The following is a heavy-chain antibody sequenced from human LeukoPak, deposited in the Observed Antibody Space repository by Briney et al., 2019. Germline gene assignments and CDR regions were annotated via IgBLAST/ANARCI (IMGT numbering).Heavy chain of an antibody. CDR1: GGTFISYA. J-gene: IGHJ4*02. D-gene: IGHD1-26*01. CDR2: IIPIFGTA. V-gene: IGHV1-69*05. Sequence: SVKISCKASGGTFISYAISCVRHDPGQGLEWMGGIIPIFGTANYAQKFQGRVTITTDESTSTAYMELSSLRSEDTAVYYCARGGRRREPWDYWGEGNLVTV. CDR3: ARGGRRREPWDY.